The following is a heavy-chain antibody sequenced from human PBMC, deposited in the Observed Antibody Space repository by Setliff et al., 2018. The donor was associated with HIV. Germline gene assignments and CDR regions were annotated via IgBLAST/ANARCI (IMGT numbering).Heavy chain of an antibody. CDR3: ARDNYYFDNSGYPVDAFDI. CDR2: IGPVGTST. CDR1: GFTFSSYA. V-gene: IGHV3-23*01. J-gene: IGHJ3*02. D-gene: IGHD3-22*01. Sequence: GGSLRLSCAASGFTFSSYAMSWVRQAPGKGLEWVSAIGPVGTSTYYADSVKGRFTISRDNSKNTLFLQMNSLRAEDTAIYYCARDNYYFDNSGYPVDAFDIWGQGTMVTVSS.